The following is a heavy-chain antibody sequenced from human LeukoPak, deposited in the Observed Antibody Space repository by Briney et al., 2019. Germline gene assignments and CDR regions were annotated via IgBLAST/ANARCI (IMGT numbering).Heavy chain of an antibody. CDR2: IYYSGST. CDR3: VQCYYSTQMWFDP. J-gene: IGHJ5*02. D-gene: IGHD3-22*01. V-gene: IGHV4-59*08. Sequence: PSETLSLTCTVSGGSISSYYWSWIRQPPGKGLEWIGYIYYSGSTNYNPSLKSRVTISVDTSKNQFSLKLSSVTAADTAVYYCVQCYYSTQMWFDPWGQGTLVTVSS. CDR1: GGSISSYY.